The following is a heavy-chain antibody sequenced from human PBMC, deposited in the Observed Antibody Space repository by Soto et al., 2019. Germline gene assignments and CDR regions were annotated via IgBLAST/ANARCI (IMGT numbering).Heavy chain of an antibody. J-gene: IGHJ3*02. Sequence: GGSLRLSCAASGFTVGNNYMSWVRQAPTKGLEWLSVIFGDGRTYYADSVKGRFTVSRDSSKNTLYLQMNNLRAEDTAVYYCAKYDCSSTSCYEPFDIWGQGTMVTVSS. CDR3: AKYDCSSTSCYEPFDI. D-gene: IGHD2-2*01. CDR1: GFTVGNNY. V-gene: IGHV3-66*01. CDR2: IFGDGRT.